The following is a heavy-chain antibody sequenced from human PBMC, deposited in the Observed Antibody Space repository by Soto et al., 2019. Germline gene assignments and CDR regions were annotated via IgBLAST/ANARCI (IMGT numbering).Heavy chain of an antibody. Sequence: PGGSLRLSCAASGFTFSGYAFHWVRQAPGKGLEWVANIKQDGSATNYVDSVKGRFTISRDNAENSLYLQMNSLRAEDTAVYYCASARHIGPWGQGTLVTVSS. CDR1: GFTFSGYA. D-gene: IGHD2-21*01. V-gene: IGHV3-7*01. CDR2: IKQDGSAT. J-gene: IGHJ5*02. CDR3: ASARHIGP.